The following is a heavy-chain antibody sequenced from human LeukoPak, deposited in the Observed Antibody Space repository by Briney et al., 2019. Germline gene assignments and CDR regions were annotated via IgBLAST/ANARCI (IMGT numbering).Heavy chain of an antibody. CDR2: IRSKTDGGTT. J-gene: IGHJ6*02. Sequence: GVSLRLSCAASGFTFSNAWMSWVRQAPGKGLEWVGRIRSKTDGGTTDYAAPVKGRFTISRDDSKNTLYPQMNSLKTEDTAVYYCTTWYYYGSGGHYGMDVWGQGTTVTVSS. CDR3: TTWYYYGSGGHYGMDV. V-gene: IGHV3-15*01. CDR1: GFTFSNAW. D-gene: IGHD3-10*01.